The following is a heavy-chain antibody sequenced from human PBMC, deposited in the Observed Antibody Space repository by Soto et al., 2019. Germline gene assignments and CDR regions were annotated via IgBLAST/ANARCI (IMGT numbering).Heavy chain of an antibody. Sequence: SGKISCEATGGHSSISAIGWVRQAPGQGLEWMGGLIPSFGTANYAKKFQGRVTITADESTSTAYMQLSSLSSEDTAVYSCARSLLWFGYGYAGFDYWGQLTLFP. V-gene: IGHV1-69*01. CDR2: LIPSFGTA. J-gene: IGHJ4*02. CDR1: GGHSSISA. CDR3: ARSLLWFGYGYAGFDY. D-gene: IGHD3-10*01.